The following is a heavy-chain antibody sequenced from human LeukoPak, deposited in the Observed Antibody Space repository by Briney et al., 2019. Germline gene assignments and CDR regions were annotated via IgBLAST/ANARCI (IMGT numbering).Heavy chain of an antibody. CDR3: AREGSIVPHQDLDS. J-gene: IGHJ4*02. V-gene: IGHV3-21*01. Sequence: GGSLTLSCAASGFSFSSYSMNWVRQAPGPGLEWVSSTNSRGSGEYYADSVKGRFTISRDNAKNSLYLQMNSLRAEDTAVYYCAREGSIVPHQDLDSWGQGTLVTVSS. CDR2: TNSRGSGE. D-gene: IGHD2-8*01. CDR1: GFSFSSYS.